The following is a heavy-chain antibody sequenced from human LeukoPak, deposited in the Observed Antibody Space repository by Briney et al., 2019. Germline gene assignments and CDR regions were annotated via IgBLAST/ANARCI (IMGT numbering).Heavy chain of an antibody. Sequence: SETLSLTCTVSGGSISSSSYYWGWIRQPPGKGLEWIGNIFYSGSTYYSPSLKSRVTISVGTSKNQFSLKLSSVTAADTAVYYCARLLRVGYCSTTTCNWFDPWGQGTLVTVSS. V-gene: IGHV4-39*07. CDR1: GGSISSSSYY. D-gene: IGHD2-2*03. CDR3: ARLLRVGYCSTTTCNWFDP. CDR2: IFYSGST. J-gene: IGHJ5*02.